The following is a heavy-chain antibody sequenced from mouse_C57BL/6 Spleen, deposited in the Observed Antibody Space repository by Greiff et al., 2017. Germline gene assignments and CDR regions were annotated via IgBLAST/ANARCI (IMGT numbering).Heavy chain of an antibody. Sequence: VQLQQSGAELVRPGTSVKVSCKASGYAFTNYLIEWVKQRPGQGLAWIGVINPGSGGTNYNEKFKGKATLTADKSSSTAYMQLSSLTSEDSAVYFCAREGDYFDYWGQGTTLTVSS. CDR3: AREGDYFDY. CDR1: GYAFTNYL. V-gene: IGHV1-54*01. CDR2: INPGSGGT. J-gene: IGHJ2*01.